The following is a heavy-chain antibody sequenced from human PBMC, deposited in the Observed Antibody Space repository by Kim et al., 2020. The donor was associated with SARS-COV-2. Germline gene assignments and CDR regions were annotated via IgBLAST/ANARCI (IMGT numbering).Heavy chain of an antibody. J-gene: IGHJ5*02. CDR3: ARGPFGESHNWFDP. V-gene: IGHV4-34*01. Sequence: NPSLKSRGTISVDTSKNRYSLKLSAVTAADTAVYYCARGPFGESHNWFDPWGQGTLVTVSS. D-gene: IGHD3-10*01.